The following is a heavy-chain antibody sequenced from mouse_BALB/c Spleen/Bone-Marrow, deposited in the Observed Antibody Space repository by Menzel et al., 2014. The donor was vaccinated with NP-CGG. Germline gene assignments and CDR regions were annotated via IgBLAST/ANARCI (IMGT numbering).Heavy chain of an antibody. CDR1: GFNIKDTY. D-gene: IGHD1-1*01. V-gene: IGHV14-3*02. Sequence: EVQLQESGAELVKPGGSVKLSCTASGFNIKDTYMHWVKQRPEQGLEWIGGIDPANGNTKYDPKFQGKATITADTSSNTAYLQLSSLTSEDTAVYYCAMYYYGSSLFAYWGQGTLVTVSA. CDR2: IDPANGNT. CDR3: AMYYYGSSLFAY. J-gene: IGHJ3*01.